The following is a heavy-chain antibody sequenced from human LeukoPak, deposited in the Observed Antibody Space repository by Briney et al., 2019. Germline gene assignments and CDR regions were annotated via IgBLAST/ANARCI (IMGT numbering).Heavy chain of an antibody. CDR3: ARTKPYSSSWYDGYYFDY. J-gene: IGHJ4*02. V-gene: IGHV4-39*01. Sequence: PSETLSLTCIVSGGSISSSSYYWGWIRQPPGKGLEWIGSIYYSGSTYYNPSLKSRVTISVDTSKNQFSLKLSSVTAADTAVYYCARTKPYSSSWYDGYYFDYWGQGTLVTVSS. D-gene: IGHD6-13*01. CDR2: IYYSGST. CDR1: GGSISSSSYY.